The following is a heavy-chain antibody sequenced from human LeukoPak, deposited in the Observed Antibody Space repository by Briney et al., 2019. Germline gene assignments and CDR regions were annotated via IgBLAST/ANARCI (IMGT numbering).Heavy chain of an antibody. V-gene: IGHV3-30*02. D-gene: IGHD4-17*01. J-gene: IGHJ6*03. CDR3: AKERAVTTYYYYYMDV. CDR1: AFTFSSYG. CDR2: IRYDGSKK. Sequence: GGSLRLSCAASAFTFSSYGMHWVRQAPGKGLEWVAFIRYDGSKKYYAASVKGRFTISRDNSKNTLYLQMSSLRPEDTAVYYRAKERAVTTYYYYYMDVWGKGTTVTISS.